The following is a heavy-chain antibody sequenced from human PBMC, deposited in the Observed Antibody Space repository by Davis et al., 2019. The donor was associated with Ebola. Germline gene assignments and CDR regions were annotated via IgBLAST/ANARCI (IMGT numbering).Heavy chain of an antibody. CDR2: ISGSGGST. CDR1: GFTFSSYA. CDR3: NTYRYHTTVPGMDV. J-gene: IGHJ6*02. Sequence: GESLKISCAASGFTFSSYAMSWVRQAPGKGLEWVSAISGSGGSTYYADSVKGRFTISRDNAKNTLYLQMNSLKTEDTALYYCNTYRYHTTVPGMDVWGQGTTVTVSS. V-gene: IGHV3-23*01. D-gene: IGHD4-17*01.